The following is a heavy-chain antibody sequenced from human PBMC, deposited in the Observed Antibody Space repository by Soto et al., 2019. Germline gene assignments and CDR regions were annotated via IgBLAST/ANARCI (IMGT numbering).Heavy chain of an antibody. Sequence: GGSLRLSCAASGFTFSSYAMSWVRQAPGKGLEWVSAISGSGGSTYYADSVKGRFTISRDNSKNTLYLQMNSLRAEDTAVYYCAKDPSYSSSWYGAFDIWGQGTMVTV. V-gene: IGHV3-23*01. D-gene: IGHD6-13*01. J-gene: IGHJ3*02. CDR2: ISGSGGST. CDR1: GFTFSSYA. CDR3: AKDPSYSSSWYGAFDI.